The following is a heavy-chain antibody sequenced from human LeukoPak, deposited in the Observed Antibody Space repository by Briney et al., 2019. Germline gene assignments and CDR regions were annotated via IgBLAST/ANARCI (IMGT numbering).Heavy chain of an antibody. J-gene: IGHJ4*02. Sequence: ASVKVSCKASGYTFTSYYMHWVRQAPGQGLEWMGIINPSGGSTSYAQKFQGRVTMTRDTSTSTAYMELRSLRSDDTAVYYCARDPGQLAPIDYWGQGTLVTVSS. CDR3: ARDPGQLAPIDY. CDR2: INPSGGST. V-gene: IGHV1-46*01. D-gene: IGHD6-6*01. CDR1: GYTFTSYY.